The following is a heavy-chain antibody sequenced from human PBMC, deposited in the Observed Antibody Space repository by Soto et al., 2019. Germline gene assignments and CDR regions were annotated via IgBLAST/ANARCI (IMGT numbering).Heavy chain of an antibody. V-gene: IGHV3-30*18. D-gene: IGHD3-22*01. CDR2: ISYDGSNK. CDR3: AKVYYDSSGYHLSLDY. CDR1: GFTFSSYG. Sequence: HPGGSLRLSCAASGFTFSSYGMHWVRQAPGKGLEWVAVISYDGSNKYYADSVKGRFTISRDNSKNTLYLQMNSLRAEDTAVYYCAKVYYDSSGYHLSLDYWGQGT. J-gene: IGHJ4*02.